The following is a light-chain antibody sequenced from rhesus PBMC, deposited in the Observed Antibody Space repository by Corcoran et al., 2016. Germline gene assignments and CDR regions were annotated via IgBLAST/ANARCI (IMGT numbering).Light chain of an antibody. CDR1: LGISSW. CDR2: DAS. CDR3: QHYDDLPYS. Sequence: DIQMTQSPSSLSASVGHKVTITCHASLGISSWLAWYQQKPGKAPKPLTYDASSLQSGVPSRFRGSGSRTDYTLPISSLQPEDFATYYCQHYDDLPYSFGQGTKVEIK. V-gene: IGKV1-19*01. J-gene: IGKJ2*01.